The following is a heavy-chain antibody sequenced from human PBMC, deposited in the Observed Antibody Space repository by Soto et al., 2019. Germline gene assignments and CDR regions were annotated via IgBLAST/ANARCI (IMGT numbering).Heavy chain of an antibody. D-gene: IGHD2-15*01. J-gene: IGHJ6*02. CDR1: GDSVSSNSAA. CDR2: TYYRSKWYN. CDR3: ARDLGVVVVAAHYYGMDV. Sequence: PSQTLSLTCAISGDSVSSNSAAWNWIRQSPSRGLEWLGRTYYRSKWYNDYAVSVKSRITINPDTSKNQFSLQLNSVTPEDTAVYYCARDLGVVVVAAHYYGMDVWGQRTTVTVSS. V-gene: IGHV6-1*01.